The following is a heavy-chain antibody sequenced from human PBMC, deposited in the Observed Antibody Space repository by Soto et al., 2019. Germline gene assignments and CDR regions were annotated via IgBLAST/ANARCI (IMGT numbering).Heavy chain of an antibody. CDR3: ARDRNYDFWSGYYPTGNYYYYYCIDV. CDR2: ISYDGSNK. Sequence: PGGSLRLSCAASGFTFSSYAMHWVRQAPGKGLEWVAVISYDGSNKYYADSVKGRFTISRDNSKNTLYLQMNSLRAEDTAVYYCARDRNYDFWSGYYPTGNYYYYYCIDVWGQGTTVTVSS. V-gene: IGHV3-30-3*01. CDR1: GFTFSSYA. D-gene: IGHD3-3*01. J-gene: IGHJ6*02.